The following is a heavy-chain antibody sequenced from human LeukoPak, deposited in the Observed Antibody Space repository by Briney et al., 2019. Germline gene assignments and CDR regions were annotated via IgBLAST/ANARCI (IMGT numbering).Heavy chain of an antibody. Sequence: GGSLRLSCAASRFTVSSNYMSWVRQAPGKGLEWVSVIYSGGSTYYADSVKGRFTISRDNSKNTLYLQMNSLRAEDTAVYYCARARSSSDYYYYMDVWGKGTTVTVSS. D-gene: IGHD6-13*01. J-gene: IGHJ6*03. CDR2: IYSGGST. V-gene: IGHV3-53*01. CDR3: ARARSSSDYYYYMDV. CDR1: RFTVSSNY.